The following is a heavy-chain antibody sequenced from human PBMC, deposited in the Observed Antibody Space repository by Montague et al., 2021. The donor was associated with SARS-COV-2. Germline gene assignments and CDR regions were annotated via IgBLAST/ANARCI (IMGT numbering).Heavy chain of an antibody. D-gene: IGHD2-2*01. CDR1: GGSFSVYY. CDR3: AKEREVVRAAMTLVAFDL. CDR2: LKHSGTA. J-gene: IGHJ3*01. Sequence: SETLSLTCAVYGGSFSVYYWSWLRHPPRSGLAPIAELKHSGTANYNPSLTSRVRISLDTAKNQFTLNLTSVTAADPAMYYGAKEREVVRAAMTLVAFDLWGHGAIVAVS. V-gene: IGHV4-34*01.